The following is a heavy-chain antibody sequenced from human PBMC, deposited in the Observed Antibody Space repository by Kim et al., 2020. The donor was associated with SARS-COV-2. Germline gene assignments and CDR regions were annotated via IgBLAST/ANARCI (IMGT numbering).Heavy chain of an antibody. J-gene: IGHJ6*02. CDR1: GFTFDDYA. V-gene: IGHV3-43*02. CDR2: ISGDGGST. Sequence: GGSLRLSCAASGFTFDDYAMHWVRQAPGKGLEWVSLISGDGGSTYYADSVKGRFTISRDNSKNSLYLQMNSLRTEDTALYYCAKVAYCSSTSCYGYYYYGMDVWGQGTTVTVSS. CDR3: AKVAYCSSTSCYGYYYYGMDV. D-gene: IGHD2-2*01.